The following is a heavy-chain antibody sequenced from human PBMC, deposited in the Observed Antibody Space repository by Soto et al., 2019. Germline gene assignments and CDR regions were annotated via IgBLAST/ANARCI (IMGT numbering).Heavy chain of an antibody. CDR2: TNPNSGGT. V-gene: IGHV1-2*04. J-gene: IGHJ6*03. Sequence: ASVKVSCKASGYTFTGYYMHWVRQAPGQGLEWMGWTNPNSGGTNYAQKFQGWVTMTRDTSISTAYMELSRLRSDDTAVYYCARGDIVVVPAATNMDVWGKGTTVTVSS. CDR1: GYTFTGYY. CDR3: ARGDIVVVPAATNMDV. D-gene: IGHD2-2*01.